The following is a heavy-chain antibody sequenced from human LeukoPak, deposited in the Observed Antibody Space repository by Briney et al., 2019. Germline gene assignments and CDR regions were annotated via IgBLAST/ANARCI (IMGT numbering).Heavy chain of an antibody. J-gene: IGHJ6*03. CDR3: ASVAVVGYCRGRSRFYYMDV. CDR1: GFTFSSYS. CDR2: ISSSSSCM. V-gene: IGHV3-21*01. Sequence: GGALRLSWAASGFTFSSYSMNWGRQAPGKGLEWVSSISSSSSCMYYADSMKGRFTISGDNAKNSLYLQMNSLRAEDTAVYYCASVAVVGYCRGRSRFYYMDVWGKGATVTVSS. D-gene: IGHD2-15*01.